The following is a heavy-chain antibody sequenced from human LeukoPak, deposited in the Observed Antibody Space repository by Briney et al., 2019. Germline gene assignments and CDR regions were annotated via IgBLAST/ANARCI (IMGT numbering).Heavy chain of an antibody. Sequence: GGSLRLSCAASGSTFSTYEMNWVRQAPGKGLEWVSYIGSSGNTIYYADSVKGRFTISRDNAKNSLYLQMNSLRAEDTAVYYCARSAGTWFDPWGQGTLVTVSS. CDR3: ARSAGTWFDP. CDR1: GSTFSTYE. V-gene: IGHV3-48*03. CDR2: IGSSGNTI. D-gene: IGHD1-1*01. J-gene: IGHJ5*02.